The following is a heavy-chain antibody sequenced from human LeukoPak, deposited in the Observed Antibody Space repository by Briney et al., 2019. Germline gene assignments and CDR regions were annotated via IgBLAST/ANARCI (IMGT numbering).Heavy chain of an antibody. CDR2: INPSGGST. J-gene: IGHJ5*02. Sequence: ASVKVSFKASGYTFGSYYMHWVRQAPGQGLEWMGIINPSGGSTRYAQKFQGRVTMTRDMSTSTVYVELSSLRSEDTAVYYCAFFKRDSSGYPTWGQGTLVTVSS. CDR1: GYTFGSYY. V-gene: IGHV1-46*01. CDR3: AFFKRDSSGYPT. D-gene: IGHD3-22*01.